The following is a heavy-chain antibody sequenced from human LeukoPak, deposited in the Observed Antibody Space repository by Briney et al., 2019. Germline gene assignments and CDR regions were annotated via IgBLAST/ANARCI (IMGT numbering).Heavy chain of an antibody. V-gene: IGHV4-30-4*01. J-gene: IGHJ4*02. D-gene: IGHD2-2*03. Sequence: SQTLSLTCTVSGGSISSGDYYWSWIRQPPGKGLEWIGYIYYSGCTYYNPSLKSRVTISVDTSKNQFSLKLSSVTAADTAVYYCASGYCSSTSCSGSPFDYWGQGTLVTVSS. CDR2: IYYSGCT. CDR1: GGSISSGDYY. CDR3: ASGYCSSTSCSGSPFDY.